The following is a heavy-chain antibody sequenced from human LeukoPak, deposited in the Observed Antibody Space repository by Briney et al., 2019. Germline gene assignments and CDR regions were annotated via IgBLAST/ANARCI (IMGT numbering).Heavy chain of an antibody. CDR1: GFTFSSYG. D-gene: IGHD3-16*01. CDR3: AKDIMGKSRRNYYYYMDV. Sequence: GGSLRLSCAAPGFTFSSYGMHWVRQAPGKGLEWVAFIRYDGSNKYYADSVKGRFAISRDNSKNTLYLQMNSLRAEDTAVYYCAKDIMGKSRRNYYYYMDVWGKGTTVTVSS. J-gene: IGHJ6*03. V-gene: IGHV3-30*02. CDR2: IRYDGSNK.